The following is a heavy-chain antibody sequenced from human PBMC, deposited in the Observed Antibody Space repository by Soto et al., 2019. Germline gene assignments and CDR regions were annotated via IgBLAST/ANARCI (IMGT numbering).Heavy chain of an antibody. Sequence: QVQLVESGGGVVQPGRSLRLSCAASGFTFSSYGMHWVRQAPGKGLEWVAVISYDGSNKYYADSVKGRFTISRDNSKNTLYLQMNSLRAEDTAVYYCAKDQMIDYGGNIDYWGQGTLVTVSS. D-gene: IGHD4-17*01. CDR1: GFTFSSYG. J-gene: IGHJ4*02. CDR3: AKDQMIDYGGNIDY. V-gene: IGHV3-30*18. CDR2: ISYDGSNK.